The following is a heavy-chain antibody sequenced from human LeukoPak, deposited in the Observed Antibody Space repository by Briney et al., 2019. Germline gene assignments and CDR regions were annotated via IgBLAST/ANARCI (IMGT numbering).Heavy chain of an antibody. V-gene: IGHV3-30*04. D-gene: IGHD3-10*01. J-gene: IGHJ6*02. Sequence: GGSLRLSCAASGFTFSSYAMHWVRQAPGKGLEWVAVISYDGSNKYYADSVKGRFTISRDNAKNSLYLQMNSLRAEDTAVYYCARDASDYYGSGSLYYYYGMDVWGQGTTVTVSS. CDR1: GFTFSSYA. CDR2: ISYDGSNK. CDR3: ARDASDYYGSGSLYYYYGMDV.